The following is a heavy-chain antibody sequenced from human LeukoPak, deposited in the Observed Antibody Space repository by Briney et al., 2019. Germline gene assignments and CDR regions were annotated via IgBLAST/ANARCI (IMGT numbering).Heavy chain of an antibody. D-gene: IGHD3-10*01. CDR2: ISYDGSNK. J-gene: IGHJ4*02. CDR3: AKVGFYGSGSILGYFDY. V-gene: IGHV3-30*18. CDR1: GFTFSSYG. Sequence: GRSLRLSCAASGFTFSSYGMHWVRQAPGKGLEWVAVISYDGSNKYYADSVKGRFTISRDNSKNTLYLQMNSPRAEDTAVYYCAKVGFYGSGSILGYFDYWGQGTLVTVSS.